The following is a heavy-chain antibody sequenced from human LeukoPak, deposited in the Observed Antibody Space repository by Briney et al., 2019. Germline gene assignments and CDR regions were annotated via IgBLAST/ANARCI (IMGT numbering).Heavy chain of an antibody. D-gene: IGHD6-13*01. CDR2: IYPGDSES. CDR3: ARLSIAAAGTFDY. CDR1: GYSFTSYW. V-gene: IGHV5-51*01. Sequence: GESLKISCKGSGYSFTSYWIGWVRQMPGKGLEWMGIIYPGDSESRYSPSFQGHVTISADKSIGTAYLQWSSLKASDTAMYYCARLSIAAAGTFDYWGQGTLVTVSS. J-gene: IGHJ4*02.